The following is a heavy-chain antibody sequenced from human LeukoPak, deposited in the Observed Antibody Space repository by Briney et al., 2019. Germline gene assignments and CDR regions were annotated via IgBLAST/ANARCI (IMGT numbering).Heavy chain of an antibody. CDR2: IYYSGST. CDR1: GGSISSYY. J-gene: IGHJ6*02. D-gene: IGHD1-26*01. Sequence: SETLSLTCTVSGGSISSYYWSWIRQPPGKGLEWIGYIYYSGSTNYNPSLKSRVTISVDASKNQFSLKLSSVTAADTAVYYCARLPSGSYDYYYGMDVWGQGTTVTVSS. V-gene: IGHV4-59*08. CDR3: ARLPSGSYDYYYGMDV.